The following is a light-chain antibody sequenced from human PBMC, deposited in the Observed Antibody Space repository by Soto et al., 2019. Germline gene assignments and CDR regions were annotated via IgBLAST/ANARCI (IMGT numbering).Light chain of an antibody. CDR1: SSNIGAGYD. J-gene: IGLJ1*01. CDR3: QSYDSGLSGSV. Sequence: QSLLTQPPSVSGAPGQRVTISCTGSSSNIGAGYDVHWYQQLPETAPKLLIYGNNNRPSGVPDRFSGSKSGTSASLAITGLQAEDEADYYCQSYDSGLSGSVVGQGTKVTVL. V-gene: IGLV1-40*01. CDR2: GNN.